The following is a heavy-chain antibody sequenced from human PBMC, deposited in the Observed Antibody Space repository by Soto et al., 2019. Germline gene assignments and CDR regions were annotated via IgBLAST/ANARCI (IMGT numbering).Heavy chain of an antibody. J-gene: IGHJ3*01. CDR1: GFTVGSNF. Sequence: GGSLRLSCAASGFTVGSNFMSWVRQAPGKGLEWVSIIYTGGSTYYADSVKGRFTISRDNSKNTLYLQMNGLRAEDTAVYYCARGEQWLLLFNFWGQGTMVTVSS. CDR2: IYTGGST. V-gene: IGHV3-53*01. CDR3: ARGEQWLLLFNF. D-gene: IGHD6-19*01.